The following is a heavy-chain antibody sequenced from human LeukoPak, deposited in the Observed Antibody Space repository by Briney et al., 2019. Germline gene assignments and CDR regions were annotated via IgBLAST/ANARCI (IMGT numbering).Heavy chain of an antibody. Sequence: GGSVRVSCKASGYTFTGYYMHGVRQAPGQGGEWMGWINPNRGGTNYAQKFQGRVTMTRATSISTAYMELSRLRSDDTAVYYCARDQGGYYTSSWVFDYWGQGTLVTVSS. CDR2: INPNRGGT. CDR3: ARDQGGYYTSSWVFDY. D-gene: IGHD6-13*01. V-gene: IGHV1-2*02. CDR1: GYTFTGYY. J-gene: IGHJ4*02.